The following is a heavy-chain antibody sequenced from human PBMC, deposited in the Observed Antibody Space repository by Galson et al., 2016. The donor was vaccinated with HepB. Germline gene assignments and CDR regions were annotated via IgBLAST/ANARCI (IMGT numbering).Heavy chain of an antibody. CDR1: GFSLSTSAVG. D-gene: IGHD3-3*01. V-gene: IGHV2-5*01. CDR3: ARNLWSGSSFDY. CDR2: IYWNNDK. Sequence: PALVKPTQTLTLTCTFSGFSLSTSAVGVGWIRQPPGKALEWLALIYWNNDKRYSPSLKTRLTISKDTSKNQVVLTMINMDPVDTATYYCARNLWSGSSFDYWGQGTLVTVSS. J-gene: IGHJ4*02.